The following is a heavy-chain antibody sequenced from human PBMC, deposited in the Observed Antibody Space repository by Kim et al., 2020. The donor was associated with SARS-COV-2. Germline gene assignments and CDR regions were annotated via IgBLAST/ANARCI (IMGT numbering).Heavy chain of an antibody. CDR2: INAGNGNT. CDR3: ARETNHYYDFWGTRLNNGMDV. V-gene: IGHV1-3*01. CDR1: GYTFTSYA. D-gene: IGHD3-3*01. Sequence: ASVKVSCKASGYTFTSYAMHWVRQAPGQRLEWMGWINAGNGNTKYSQKFQGRVTITRDTSASTAYMELSSLRSEDTAVYYCARETNHYYDFWGTRLNNGMDVWGQGTTVTVSS. J-gene: IGHJ6*02.